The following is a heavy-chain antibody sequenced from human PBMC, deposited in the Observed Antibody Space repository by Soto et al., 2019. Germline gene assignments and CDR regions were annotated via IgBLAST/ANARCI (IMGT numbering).Heavy chain of an antibody. CDR3: ARRWGRTFDY. V-gene: IGHV4-61*05. Sequence: SETLSLTCTVSGGSISSTSFYWGWIRQPPGKGLEWIGYIYYSGSTNYNPSLKSRVTISVDTSKNQFSLKLSSVTAADTAVYYCARRWGRTFDYWGQGTQVTVSS. CDR2: IYYSGST. J-gene: IGHJ4*02. D-gene: IGHD7-27*01. CDR1: GGSISSTSFY.